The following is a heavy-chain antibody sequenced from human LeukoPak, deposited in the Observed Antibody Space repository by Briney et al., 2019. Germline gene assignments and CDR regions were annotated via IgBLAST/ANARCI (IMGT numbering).Heavy chain of an antibody. V-gene: IGHV4-39*02. Sequence: PSETLSLTCTVSGGSISSSSYYWGWIRQPPGKGLEWIGSIYYSGSTYYNPSLKSRVTISVDTSKNHFSLKLSSVTAADTAVYYCARGPYDFWSGPSRFDPWGQGTLVTVSS. CDR2: IYYSGST. J-gene: IGHJ5*02. D-gene: IGHD3-3*01. CDR1: GGSISSSSYY. CDR3: ARGPYDFWSGPSRFDP.